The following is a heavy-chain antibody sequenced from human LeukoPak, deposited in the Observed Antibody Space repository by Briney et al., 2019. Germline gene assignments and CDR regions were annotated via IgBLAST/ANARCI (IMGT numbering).Heavy chain of an antibody. D-gene: IGHD2-2*01. CDR1: GFTFSTYW. CDR2: IKQDGSDK. Sequence: PGGSLRLSCAASGFTFSTYWMSWVRQAPGKGLEWVANIKQDGSDKYYVDSVKGRFTISRDNAKNSLFLQMNSLRAEDTAVYYCARVRCSSNSCFPDYWDQGTLVTVSS. CDR3: ARVRCSSNSCFPDY. J-gene: IGHJ4*02. V-gene: IGHV3-7*01.